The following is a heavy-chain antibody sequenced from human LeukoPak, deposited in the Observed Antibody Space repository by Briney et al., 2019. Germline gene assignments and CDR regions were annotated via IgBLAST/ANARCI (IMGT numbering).Heavy chain of an antibody. D-gene: IGHD1-26*01. V-gene: IGHV3-48*04. CDR1: GFTFSSYS. Sequence: TGGSLRLSCAASGFTFSSYSMNWVRQAPGKGLEWISYISSSGTTMFYADSVKGRFTISRGNAKNSLYLQMNSLRAEDTAVYYCARDSGSYSGYYYYYMDVWGKGTTVTVSS. CDR2: ISSSGTTM. J-gene: IGHJ6*03. CDR3: ARDSGSYSGYYYYYMDV.